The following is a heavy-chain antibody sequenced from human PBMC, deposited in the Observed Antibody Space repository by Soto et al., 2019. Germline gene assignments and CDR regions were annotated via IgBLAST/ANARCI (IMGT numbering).Heavy chain of an antibody. CDR3: ANPAYYDSSGYWVG. D-gene: IGHD3-22*01. CDR1: GFTSSSYA. Sequence: QSGGSLRLSCAASGFTSSSYAMSWVRQAPGKGLEWVSAISGSGGSTYYADSVKGRFTISRDNSKNTLYLQMNSLRAEDTAVYYCANPAYYDSSGYWVGWGQGTLVTVLL. CDR2: ISGSGGST. J-gene: IGHJ4*02. V-gene: IGHV3-23*01.